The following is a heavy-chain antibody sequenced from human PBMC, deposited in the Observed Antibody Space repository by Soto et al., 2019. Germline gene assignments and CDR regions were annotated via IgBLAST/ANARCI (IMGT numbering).Heavy chain of an antibody. Sequence: GGSLRLSCAASGFTFISYGMHWVRQAPGKGLEWVAVISYDGSNKYYADSVKGRFTISRDNSKNTLYLRMNSLRAEDTAVYYCAKARERRDYYDSSGGFDYWGQGTLVTVSS. CDR1: GFTFISYG. D-gene: IGHD3-22*01. CDR3: AKARERRDYYDSSGGFDY. J-gene: IGHJ4*02. V-gene: IGHV3-30*18. CDR2: ISYDGSNK.